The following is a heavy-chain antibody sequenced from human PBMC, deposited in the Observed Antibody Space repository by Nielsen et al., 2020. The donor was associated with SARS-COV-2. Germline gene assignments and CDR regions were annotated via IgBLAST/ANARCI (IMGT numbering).Heavy chain of an antibody. CDR1: GGSISSYY. CDR3: ARGKGYYYYMDV. Sequence: SETLSLICTVSGGSISSYYWSWIRQPPGKGLEWIGYIYYSGSTNYNPSLKSRVTISVDTSKNQFSLKLSSVTAADTAVYYCARGKGYYYYMDVWGKGTTVTVSS. V-gene: IGHV4-59*01. J-gene: IGHJ6*03. CDR2: IYYSGST.